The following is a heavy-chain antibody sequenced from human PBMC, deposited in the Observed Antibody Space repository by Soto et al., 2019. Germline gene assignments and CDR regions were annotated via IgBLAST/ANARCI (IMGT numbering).Heavy chain of an antibody. V-gene: IGHV4-61*01. Sequence: SETLSLTCIVSGDSVSSGYYFWGWIRLPPGKGLEWIGNIYYTGTTGYNPSLKSRVTISLGTPKNQFSLKLSSVTAADTAVYYCGRTNSSGAWAAWYWGQGTRVTASS. CDR1: GDSVSSGYYF. CDR3: GRTNSSGAWAAWY. J-gene: IGHJ4*02. CDR2: IYYTGTT. D-gene: IGHD3-22*01.